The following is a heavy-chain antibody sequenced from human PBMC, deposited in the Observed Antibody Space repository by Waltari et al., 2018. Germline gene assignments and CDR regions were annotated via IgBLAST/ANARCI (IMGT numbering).Heavy chain of an antibody. CDR3: ATDPHGSGSYRY. V-gene: IGHV1-24*01. J-gene: IGHJ4*02. D-gene: IGHD3-10*01. Sequence: QVQLVQSGAEVKKPGASVKVSCKVSGYTLTELSMHWVRQAPGKGLEWRGGYDPEDGGTIDDQKFQGRVTMTEDTSTDTAYMELSSLRSEDTAVYYCATDPHGSGSYRYWGQGTLVTVSS. CDR2: YDPEDGGT. CDR1: GYTLTELS.